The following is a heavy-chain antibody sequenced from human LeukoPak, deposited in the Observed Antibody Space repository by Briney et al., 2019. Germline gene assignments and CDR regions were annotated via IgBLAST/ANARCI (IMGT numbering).Heavy chain of an antibody. Sequence: ETLSLTCAVYGGSFSGYYWSWIRQPPGKGLEWVSAISGRDGNTYYADSVKGRFTISRDNSKNTLYLQMNSLRAEDTAVYFCATPPGLRANHWGQGTLVTVSS. CDR3: ATPPGLRANH. CDR2: ISGRDGNT. CDR1: GGSFSGYY. V-gene: IGHV3-23*01. D-gene: IGHD3-16*01. J-gene: IGHJ4*02.